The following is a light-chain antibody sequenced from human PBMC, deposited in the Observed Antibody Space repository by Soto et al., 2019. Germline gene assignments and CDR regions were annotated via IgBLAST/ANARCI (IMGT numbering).Light chain of an antibody. CDR2: AVS. CDR1: HSLLKSDGNTY. J-gene: IGKJ1*01. CDR3: MQSIEIPRT. Sequence: IVMTQTPLSLSVTPGQPASISCKSSHSLLKSDGNTYLYWFLQKAGQPPQLLIYAVSNRFSGVPDRFSGSGSGTDFTLRISRVETEDVGVYYCMQSIEIPRTFGQGTTVDI. V-gene: IGKV2D-29*01.